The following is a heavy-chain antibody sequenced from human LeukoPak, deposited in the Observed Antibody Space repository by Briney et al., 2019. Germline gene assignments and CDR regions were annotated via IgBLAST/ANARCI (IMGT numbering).Heavy chain of an antibody. J-gene: IGHJ3*02. Sequence: GESLRLSCAASGFTFSNYAMNWVRQAPGKGLEWVSTISDSGGSTYYADSVKGRFTISRDNSKNTLYLQMNSLRAEDTAVYYCAKEDYDSSGYYYVSGDAFDIWGQGTMVTVSS. CDR1: GFTFSNYA. D-gene: IGHD3-22*01. V-gene: IGHV3-23*01. CDR2: ISDSGGST. CDR3: AKEDYDSSGYYYVSGDAFDI.